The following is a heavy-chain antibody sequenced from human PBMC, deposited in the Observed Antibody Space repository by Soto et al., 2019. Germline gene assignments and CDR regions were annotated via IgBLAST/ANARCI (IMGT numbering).Heavy chain of an antibody. CDR1: GDSVSTNTAT. V-gene: IGHV6-1*01. CDR3: ARLIGNSWLDS. Sequence: PSQTLSLTCAISGDSVSTNTATWEWIRQSPSRGLEWLGRTYYRSKWYNDYAVSVKSRITINPDTSNNQLSLQLNSVTPDDTAVYYCARLIGNSWLDSWGQGTLVTVS. J-gene: IGHJ5*01. D-gene: IGHD2-8*01. CDR2: TYYRSKWYN.